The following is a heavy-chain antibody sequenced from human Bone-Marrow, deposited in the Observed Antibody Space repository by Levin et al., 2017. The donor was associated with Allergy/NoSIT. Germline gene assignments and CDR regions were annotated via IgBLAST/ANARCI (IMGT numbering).Heavy chain of an antibody. D-gene: IGHD4-23*01. Sequence: PGGSLRLSCAASGFTFSNYAMSWVRQAPGKGLEWVSTIISSGGRTYYAASVKGRFTFSRDNSKNTLYLQMNSLRADDTALYYCARINTVGSNFYGMDVWGQGTTVTVSS. CDR2: IISSGGRT. J-gene: IGHJ6*02. V-gene: IGHV3-23*01. CDR1: GFTFSNYA. CDR3: ARINTVGSNFYGMDV.